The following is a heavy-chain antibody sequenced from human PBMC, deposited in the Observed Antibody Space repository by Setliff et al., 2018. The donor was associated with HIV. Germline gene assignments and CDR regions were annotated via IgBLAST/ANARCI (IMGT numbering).Heavy chain of an antibody. V-gene: IGHV5-51*01. CDR1: GYSFTSYL. D-gene: IGHD3-10*01. CDR2: IHPRDSDT. Sequence: GESLKISCKGFGYSFTSYLIAWVRQTPGKGLEWMGNIHPRDSDTRYSPSFQGQVTLSIDKSISTAYLQWSSLKASDTAMYYCVRHVSSSAVFDPWGQGTLVTVSS. J-gene: IGHJ5*02. CDR3: VRHVSSSAVFDP.